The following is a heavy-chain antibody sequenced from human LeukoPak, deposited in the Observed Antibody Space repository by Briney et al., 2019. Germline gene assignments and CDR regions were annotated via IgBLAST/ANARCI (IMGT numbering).Heavy chain of an antibody. CDR1: GYTFTGYY. D-gene: IGHD3-10*01. J-gene: IGHJ4*02. CDR2: INPNSGGT. CDR3: ASMVRGVPVLDY. V-gene: IGHV1-2*02. Sequence: ASVKVSCKASGYTFTGYYIHWVRQAPGPGLEWMGWINPNSGGTKYAQKFQGMVTVTWDTYISTAYPELSRLRSDDTVVYYCASMVRGVPVLDYWGQGTLVTVSS.